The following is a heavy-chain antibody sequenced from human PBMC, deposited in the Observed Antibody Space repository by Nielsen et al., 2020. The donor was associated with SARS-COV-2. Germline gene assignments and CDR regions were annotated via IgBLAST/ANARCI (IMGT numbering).Heavy chain of an antibody. V-gene: IGHV1-2*02. CDR2: INPNSGGT. Sequence: ASVKVSCKASGYTFTGYYMHWVRQAPGQGLEWMGWINPNSGGTNYAQKFQGRVTMTRDTSISTAYMELSRLRSDDTAVYYCARTGIAVAGIDFDYWGQGTLATVSS. CDR1: GYTFTGYY. CDR3: ARTGIAVAGIDFDY. D-gene: IGHD6-19*01. J-gene: IGHJ4*02.